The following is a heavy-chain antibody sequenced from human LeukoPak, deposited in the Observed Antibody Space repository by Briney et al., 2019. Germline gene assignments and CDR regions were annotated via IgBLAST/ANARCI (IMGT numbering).Heavy chain of an antibody. CDR2: ISRSGRAI. CDR3: ARVYSGSWYFDL. CDR1: GFTFSSYE. Sequence: GGSLRLSCAASGFTFSSYEMNWVRQAPGKGLEWVSYISRSGRAIFDADSVKGRFTISRDNAKNSLYLQMNSLRPEDKAVYYCARVYSGSWYFDLWGRGTVVTVSS. J-gene: IGHJ2*01. D-gene: IGHD5-12*01. V-gene: IGHV3-48*03.